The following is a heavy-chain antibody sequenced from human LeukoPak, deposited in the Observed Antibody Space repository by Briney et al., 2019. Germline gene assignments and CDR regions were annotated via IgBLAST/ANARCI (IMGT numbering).Heavy chain of an antibody. V-gene: IGHV3-64*01. CDR1: GFTFSSYA. CDR3: ARSCFGYSGYGVYDY. J-gene: IGHJ4*02. Sequence: PGGSLRLSCAASGFTFSSYAMHWVRQAPGKGLEYVSAISSNGGSTYYANSVKGRFTISRDNSKSTLYLQMGSLRAEDMAVYYCARSCFGYSGYGVYDYWGQGTLVTVSS. CDR2: ISSNGGST. D-gene: IGHD5-12*01.